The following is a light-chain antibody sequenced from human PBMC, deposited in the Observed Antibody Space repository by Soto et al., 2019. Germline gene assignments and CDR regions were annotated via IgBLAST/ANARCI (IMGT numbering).Light chain of an antibody. Sequence: EIVMTQSPATLSVSPGERATLSCRASQSVSSNLAWYQQKPGQAPRLLIYGASTRATGIPARFSGSGSGTECTLTISSLQSEDFAAYYGQQYNNWPFTFGPGTKVDIK. J-gene: IGKJ3*01. V-gene: IGKV3-15*01. CDR2: GAS. CDR3: QQYNNWPFT. CDR1: QSVSSN.